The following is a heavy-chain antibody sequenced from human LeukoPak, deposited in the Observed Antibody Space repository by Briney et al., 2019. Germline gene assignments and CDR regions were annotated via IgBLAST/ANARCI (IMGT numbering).Heavy chain of an antibody. CDR2: IIPIFGTA. V-gene: IGHV1-69*01. Sequence: SVKVSCKASGGTFSSYAISWVGQAPGQGLEWMGGIIPIFGTANYAQKFQGRVTITADESTSTAYMELSSLRSEDTAVYYCATDLREVFGVVIRWWGQGTLVTVSS. CDR3: ATDLREVFGVVIRW. CDR1: GGTFSSYA. J-gene: IGHJ4*02. D-gene: IGHD3-3*01.